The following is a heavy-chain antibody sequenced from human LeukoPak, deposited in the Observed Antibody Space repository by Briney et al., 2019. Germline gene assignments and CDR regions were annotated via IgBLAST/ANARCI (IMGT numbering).Heavy chain of an antibody. CDR2: IIPIFGTA. Sequence: SVKVSCKASGGTLSSYAISWVRQAPGQGLEWMGGIIPIFGTANYAQKFQGRVTITADESTSTAYMELSSLRSEDTAVYYCASQPQRRWYYYGMDVWGKGTTVTVSS. CDR3: ASQPQRRWYYYGMDV. D-gene: IGHD6-25*01. V-gene: IGHV1-69*13. J-gene: IGHJ6*04. CDR1: GGTLSSYA.